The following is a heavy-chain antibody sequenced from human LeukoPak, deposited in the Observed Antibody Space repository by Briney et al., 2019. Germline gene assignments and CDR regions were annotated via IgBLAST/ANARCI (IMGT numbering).Heavy chain of an antibody. CDR3: AKGYSSSWCLNY. V-gene: IGHV3-30*02. D-gene: IGHD6-13*01. CDR1: GFTFSSYG. J-gene: IGHJ4*02. Sequence: PGVSLRLSCAASGFTFSSYGMHWVRQAPGKGLEWVAFIRYDGSNKYYADSVKGRFTISRDNSKNTLYLQMNSLRAEDTAVYYCAKGYSSSWCLNYWGQGTLVTVSS. CDR2: IRYDGSNK.